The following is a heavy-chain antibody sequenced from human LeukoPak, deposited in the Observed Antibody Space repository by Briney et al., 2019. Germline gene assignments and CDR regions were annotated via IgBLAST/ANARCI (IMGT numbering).Heavy chain of an antibody. CDR1: GFTFSSYG. J-gene: IGHJ6*02. Sequence: GRSLRLSCAASGFTFSSYGMHWVRQAPGKGLEWVAVISYDGSNKYYADSVKGRFTISRENAKNSLYLQMNSLRAGDTAVYYCARAAYYGMDVWGQATTVTVSS. CDR3: ARAAYYGMDV. CDR2: ISYDGSNK. V-gene: IGHV3-30*03.